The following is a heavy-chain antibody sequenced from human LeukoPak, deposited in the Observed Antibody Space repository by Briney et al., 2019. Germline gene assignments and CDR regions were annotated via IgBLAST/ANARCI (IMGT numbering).Heavy chain of an antibody. Sequence: SETLTLTCTVSGGSVSSYYWSWIRQPPGKGLEWIAYIYYSGSTRYNPSLKSRATISLDRSKNQFSLKLRSVTAADTAVYYCARLQVHCGGDCYTRGFDPWGQGTLVTVSS. D-gene: IGHD2-21*02. CDR3: ARLQVHCGGDCYTRGFDP. J-gene: IGHJ5*02. CDR2: IYYSGST. CDR1: GGSVSSYY. V-gene: IGHV4-59*08.